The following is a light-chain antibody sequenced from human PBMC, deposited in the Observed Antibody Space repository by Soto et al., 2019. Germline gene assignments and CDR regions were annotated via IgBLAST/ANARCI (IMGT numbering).Light chain of an antibody. J-gene: IGKJ3*01. CDR1: QAISKY. CDR2: AAS. V-gene: IGKV1-27*01. Sequence: DIQMTQSPSSLSASVGDRVTITCRASQAISKYLALDQQKPGKVLKLLIYAASTLHSSVTSRFRVSGSGKDFNLNISSLQPEDVATYYCPKYNSAPFTFGPGTKVDLK. CDR3: PKYNSAPFT.